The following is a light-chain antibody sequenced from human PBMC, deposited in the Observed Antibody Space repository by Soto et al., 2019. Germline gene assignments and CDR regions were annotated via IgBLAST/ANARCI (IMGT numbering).Light chain of an antibody. CDR3: SSNAGSNNLV. CDR2: EVS. J-gene: IGLJ2*01. CDR1: SSDVGDYNY. V-gene: IGLV2-8*01. Sequence: QSALTQPPSASGTPGQSVTIPCTGTSSDVGDYNYVSWYQQHPGKAPKLVIYEVSRRPSGVPERFSGSKSGNTASLTVSGLQAEDEADYYCSSNAGSNNLVFGGGTKLTVL.